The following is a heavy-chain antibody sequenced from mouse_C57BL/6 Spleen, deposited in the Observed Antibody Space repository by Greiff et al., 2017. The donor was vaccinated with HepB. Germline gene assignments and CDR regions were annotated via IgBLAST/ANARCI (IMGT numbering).Heavy chain of an antibody. CDR3: ARGGAAYFDY. J-gene: IGHJ2*01. Sequence: QVQLQQSGAELVMPGASVKLSCKASGYTFTSYWTHWVKQRPGQGLEWIGEIDPSDSYTNYNQKFKGKSTLTVDKSSSTAYMQLSSLTSEDSAVYYCARGGAAYFDYWGQGTTLTVSS. CDR1: GYTFTSYW. V-gene: IGHV1-69*01. CDR2: IDPSDSYT.